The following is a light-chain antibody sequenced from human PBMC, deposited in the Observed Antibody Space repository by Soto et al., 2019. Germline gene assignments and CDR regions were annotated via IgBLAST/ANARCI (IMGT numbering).Light chain of an antibody. CDR2: DVT. Sequence: QSALTQPPSASGSPGQSVAISCTGTSSDVGGYDLVSWYQQHPGRAPKLMIYDVTKRPPGVPDRFSGSKSGNTASLTVSGLQAVDEADYYCHSYTGSNDLDVFGTGTKLTLL. CDR1: SSDVGGYDL. V-gene: IGLV2-8*01. CDR3: HSYTGSNDLDV. J-gene: IGLJ1*01.